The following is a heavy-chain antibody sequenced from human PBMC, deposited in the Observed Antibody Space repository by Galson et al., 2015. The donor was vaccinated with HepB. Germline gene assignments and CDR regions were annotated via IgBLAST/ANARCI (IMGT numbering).Heavy chain of an antibody. D-gene: IGHD2-15*01. CDR3: ARDVRRYCSGGSCYYGMDV. V-gene: IGHV1-46*03. CDR1: GYTFTSYY. Sequence: SVKVSCKASGYTFTSYYMHWVRQAPGQGLEWMGIINPSGGSTSYAQKFQGRVTMTRDTSTGTVYMELSSLRSEDTAVYYCARDVRRYCSGGSCYYGMDVWGQGTTVTVSS. CDR2: INPSGGST. J-gene: IGHJ6*02.